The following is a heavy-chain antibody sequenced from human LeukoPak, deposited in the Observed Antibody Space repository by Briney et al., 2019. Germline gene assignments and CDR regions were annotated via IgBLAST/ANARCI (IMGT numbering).Heavy chain of an antibody. D-gene: IGHD3-9*01. V-gene: IGHV3-53*01. J-gene: IGHJ3*02. Sequence: GGSLRLSCAASGFTVSSNYMSWVRQAPGKGLEWVSVIYSGGSTYYADSVKGRFTISRDNSKNTLYLQMNSLRAEDTAVYYCARGRYFDWLLDLDAFDIWGQGTMVTVSS. CDR3: ARGRYFDWLLDLDAFDI. CDR2: IYSGGST. CDR1: GFTVSSNY.